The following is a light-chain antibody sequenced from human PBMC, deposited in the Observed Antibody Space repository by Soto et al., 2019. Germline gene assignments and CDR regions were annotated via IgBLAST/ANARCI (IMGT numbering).Light chain of an antibody. CDR3: SSYTSSSTYV. J-gene: IGLJ1*01. CDR2: DVS. CDR1: SGDVGGYNY. V-gene: IGLV2-14*01. Sequence: QSVLTQPASVSGSPGQSITISCTGTSGDVGGYNYVSWYQQHPGKAPKLMIYDVSNRPSGVSNRFSGSESGNTASLTISGLQAEDEADYYCSSYTSSSTYVFGTGTKLTVL.